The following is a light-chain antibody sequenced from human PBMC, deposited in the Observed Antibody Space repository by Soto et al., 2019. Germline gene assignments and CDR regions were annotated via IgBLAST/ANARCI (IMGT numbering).Light chain of an antibody. V-gene: IGKV3-20*01. Sequence: EIVMTQSPATLSVSPGERATLSCRASQSISSSYLAWYQQKPGQAPRLLIYGASRRATGIPDRFSGRESGTDFTLTITTLEPEDSAVYFCQQYASSPYTFGQGPRWIS. J-gene: IGKJ3*01. CDR3: QQYASSPYT. CDR2: GAS. CDR1: QSISSSY.